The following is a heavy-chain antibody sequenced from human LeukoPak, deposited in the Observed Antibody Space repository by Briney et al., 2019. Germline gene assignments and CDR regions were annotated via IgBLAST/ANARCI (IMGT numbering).Heavy chain of an antibody. CDR1: GFPFQDSG. Sequence: GGSLRLSCAASGFPFQDSGLSWVRQAPGKGLEWISGTNWNGDTTAYADSVKGRFTISRDNAKNSLYLQMNSLRADDTAFYYCARQTRGYVYYFDYWGQGTLVTVSS. D-gene: IGHD2-2*01. V-gene: IGHV3-20*04. CDR2: TNWNGDTT. J-gene: IGHJ4*02. CDR3: ARQTRGYVYYFDY.